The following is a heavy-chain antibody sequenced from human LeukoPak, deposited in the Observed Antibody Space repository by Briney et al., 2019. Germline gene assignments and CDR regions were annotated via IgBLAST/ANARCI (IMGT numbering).Heavy chain of an antibody. CDR1: GYTFTSYY. CDR3: ARVSADTAMTNPLDY. CDR2: INPSGGST. V-gene: IGHV1-46*01. J-gene: IGHJ4*02. Sequence: ASVEVSCKASGYTFTSYYMHWVRQAPGQGLEWMGIINPSGGSTSYAQKFQGRGTMTRDTSTSTVYMELSSLRSEDTAVYYCARVSADTAMTNPLDYWGQGTLVTVSS. D-gene: IGHD5-18*01.